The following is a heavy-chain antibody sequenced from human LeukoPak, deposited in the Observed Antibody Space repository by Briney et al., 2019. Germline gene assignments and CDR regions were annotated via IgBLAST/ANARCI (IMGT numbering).Heavy chain of an antibody. D-gene: IGHD2-2*01. J-gene: IGHJ4*02. Sequence: PGGSLRLSCAASGFTFSSYWMSWVRQAPGKGLEWVANIKQDGSEKYYVDSVKGRFTISRDNAKNSLYLQMNSLRAEDTAVYYCARVGGYQLPSAYFDYWGQGTLVTVSS. CDR3: ARVGGYQLPSAYFDY. V-gene: IGHV3-7*01. CDR1: GFTFSSYW. CDR2: IKQDGSEK.